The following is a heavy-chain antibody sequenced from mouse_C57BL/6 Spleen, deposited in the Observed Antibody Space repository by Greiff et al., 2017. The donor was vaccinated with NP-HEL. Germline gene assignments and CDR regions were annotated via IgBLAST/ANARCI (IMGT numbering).Heavy chain of an antibody. CDR2: IYPRSGNT. J-gene: IGHJ1*03. CDR3: AREYYDSGYFDV. D-gene: IGHD1-1*01. Sequence: VKLVESGAELARPGASVKLSCKASGYTFTSYGISWVKQRTGQGLEWIGEIYPRSGNTYYNEKFKGKATLTADKSSSTAYMELRSLTSEDSAVYFCAREYYDSGYFDVWGTGTTVTVSS. CDR1: GYTFTSYG. V-gene: IGHV1-81*01.